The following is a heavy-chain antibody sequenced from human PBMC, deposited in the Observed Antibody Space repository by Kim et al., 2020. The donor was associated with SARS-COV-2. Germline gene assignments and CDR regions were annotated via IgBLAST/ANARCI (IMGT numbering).Heavy chain of an antibody. CDR3: ASSYYYDSSGYYYGGPDAFDI. CDR1: GFTFSSYS. CDR2: ISSSSSYI. J-gene: IGHJ3*02. V-gene: IGHV3-21*01. Sequence: GGSLRLSCAASGFTFSSYSMNWVRQAPGKGLEWVSSISSSSSYIYYADSVKGRFTISRDNAKNSLYLQMNSLRAEDTAVYYCASSYYYDSSGYYYGGPDAFDIWGQGTMVTVSS. D-gene: IGHD3-22*01.